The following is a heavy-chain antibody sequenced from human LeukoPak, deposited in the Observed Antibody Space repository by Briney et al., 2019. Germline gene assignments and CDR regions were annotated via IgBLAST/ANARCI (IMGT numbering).Heavy chain of an antibody. CDR3: ARSIIGVLRFLEWLPKYYYYYYMDV. D-gene: IGHD3-3*01. CDR1: GYTFTSYD. CDR2: MNPNSGNT. Sequence: GASVKVSCKASGYTFTSYDINWVRQATGQGLEWMGWMNPNSGNTGYAQKFQGRVTITRNTSISTAYMELSSLGSEDTAVYYCARSIIGVLRFLEWLPKYYYYYYMDVWGKGTTVTVSS. J-gene: IGHJ6*03. V-gene: IGHV1-8*03.